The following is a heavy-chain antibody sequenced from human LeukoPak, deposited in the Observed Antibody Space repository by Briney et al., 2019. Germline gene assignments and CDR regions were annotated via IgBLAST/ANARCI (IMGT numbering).Heavy chain of an antibody. Sequence: PGGSLRLSCAASGFTFSSYAMSWVRQAPGKGLEWVSAISGSGGSTYYADSVKGRFTISRDNSKNTLYLQMNSLRAEDTAVYYCAKDPRYSGYDLSNDGYWGQGTLVTVSS. J-gene: IGHJ4*02. V-gene: IGHV3-23*01. CDR1: GFTFSSYA. D-gene: IGHD5-12*01. CDR2: ISGSGGST. CDR3: AKDPRYSGYDLSNDGY.